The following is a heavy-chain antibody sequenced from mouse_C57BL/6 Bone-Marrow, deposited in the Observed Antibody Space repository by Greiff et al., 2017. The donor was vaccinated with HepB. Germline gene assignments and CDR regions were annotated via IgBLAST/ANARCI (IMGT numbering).Heavy chain of an antibody. CDR1: GFTFTDYY. D-gene: IGHD1-1*01. Sequence: EVKLVESGGGLVQPGGSLSLSCAASGFTFTDYYMSWVRQPPGKALEWLGFIRNKANGYTTEYSASVKGRFTISRDNSQSILYLQMNALRAEDSATYYCARCPKTTVVAPYAMDYWGQGTSVTVSS. V-gene: IGHV7-3*01. CDR3: ARCPKTTVVAPYAMDY. CDR2: IRNKANGYTT. J-gene: IGHJ4*01.